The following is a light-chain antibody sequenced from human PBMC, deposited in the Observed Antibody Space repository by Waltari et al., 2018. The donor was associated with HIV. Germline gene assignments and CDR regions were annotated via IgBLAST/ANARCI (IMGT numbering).Light chain of an antibody. Sequence: QSALTQPLSASGSPGQSVTISCTGTSSDVGGYDYVSWYQQHPGKAPKLMLYEVTKRPSGVPVRCSGSKSGSTASLTVSELEAEDEADYYCSSYAGSNNLIFGGGTKLTVL. CDR2: EVT. CDR3: SSYAGSNNLI. J-gene: IGLJ2*01. CDR1: SSDVGGYDY. V-gene: IGLV2-8*01.